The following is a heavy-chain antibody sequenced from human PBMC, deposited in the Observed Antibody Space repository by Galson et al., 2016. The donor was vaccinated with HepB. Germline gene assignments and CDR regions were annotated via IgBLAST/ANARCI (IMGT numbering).Heavy chain of an antibody. D-gene: IGHD2-2*01. J-gene: IGHJ4*02. CDR3: AKDGRIYCSSASCHDHFHY. CDR1: GFTFSSYG. V-gene: IGHV3-30*18. Sequence: SLRLSCAAPGFTFSSYGMHWVRQAPGKGLAWVAFISYDGSNKKYADSVKGRFTISRDNSKKTLYLQMNSLRAEDTAVYYCAKDGRIYCSSASCHDHFHYWGQGTLVTVSS. CDR2: ISYDGSNK.